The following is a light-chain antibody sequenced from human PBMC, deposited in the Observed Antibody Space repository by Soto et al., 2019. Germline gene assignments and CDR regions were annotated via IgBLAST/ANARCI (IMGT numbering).Light chain of an antibody. V-gene: IGKV3-20*01. CDR1: QSVSSSY. CDR3: QEYGSPPYT. CDR2: AAS. Sequence: EIVLTQSPGTLSLSPGERATLSYRASQSVSSSYLAWYQQKPGQAPRLLIYAASSRATGIPDRFSGSGSGTDFTLTNSRLEPEDFAVYYCQEYGSPPYTFGQGTKLEIK. J-gene: IGKJ2*01.